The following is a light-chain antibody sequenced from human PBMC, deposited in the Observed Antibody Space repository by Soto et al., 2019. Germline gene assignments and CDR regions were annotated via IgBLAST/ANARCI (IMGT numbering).Light chain of an antibody. CDR2: HTS. V-gene: IGKV3-11*01. CDR1: QTVNSR. CDR3: HQPQSWPRT. Sequence: EIVLTQSPATLSSSPRERATLSCRASQTVNSRLAWYQHKPGQAPRLLIYHTSNRATGIPARFSGSGSGTDFTLTISSLEPEDFAVYYCHQPQSWPRTFGQGTKGDI. J-gene: IGKJ1*01.